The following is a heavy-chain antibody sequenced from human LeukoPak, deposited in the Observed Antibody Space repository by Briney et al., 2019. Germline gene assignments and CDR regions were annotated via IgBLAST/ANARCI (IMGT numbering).Heavy chain of an antibody. V-gene: IGHV3-43*01. J-gene: IGHJ4*02. Sequence: LSGGSLRLSCAASGFTFDRFTIHWVRHTPGKGLEWVSLINRRGHTFYADSGKGRFTIARDNSKNRLYLQMNSLRAEDTAVYYCAKDRGVAGPFDYWGQGTLVTVSS. CDR2: INRRGHT. CDR3: AKDRGVAGPFDY. CDR1: GFTFDRFT. D-gene: IGHD6-19*01.